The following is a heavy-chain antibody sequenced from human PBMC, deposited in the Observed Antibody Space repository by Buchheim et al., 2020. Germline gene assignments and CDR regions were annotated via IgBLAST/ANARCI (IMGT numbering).Heavy chain of an antibody. J-gene: IGHJ4*02. V-gene: IGHV3-48*03. D-gene: IGHD6-25*01. Sequence: EVQLVESGGGLVRPGGSLRLSCAASGFIFSAYEMNWVRQAPGKGLEWVSYFGSSGNTIYYADYVKGRLTISRDNAKNSLYLQMNSLRAEDTAVYYCARAIIAASFDYWGQETL. CDR1: GFIFSAYE. CDR2: FGSSGNTI. CDR3: ARAIIAASFDY.